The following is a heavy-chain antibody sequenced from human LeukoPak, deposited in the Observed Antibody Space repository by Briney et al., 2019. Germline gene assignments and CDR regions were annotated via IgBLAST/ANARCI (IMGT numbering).Heavy chain of an antibody. Sequence: GGSLRLSCVASGFTFSTYSMNWVRQAPGKGLEWVSYISGTSNTIYYADSVKGRFTISRDNAKNSLYLQMNSLRAEDTAVYYCARGGGYCSSTSCYGWFDPWGQGTLVTVSS. CDR2: ISGTSNTI. V-gene: IGHV3-48*01. CDR1: GFTFSTYS. J-gene: IGHJ5*02. D-gene: IGHD2-2*01. CDR3: ARGGGYCSSTSCYGWFDP.